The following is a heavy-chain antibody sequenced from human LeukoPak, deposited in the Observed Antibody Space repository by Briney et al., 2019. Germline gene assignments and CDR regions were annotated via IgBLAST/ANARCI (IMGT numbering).Heavy chain of an antibody. V-gene: IGHV3-48*03. Sequence: GGSLTLSCVVSGFTFSSYEMNWVRQAPGKGLEWVSYISTSGSSMYYADSVKGRFTVSRDNAKNTLYLQMNSLRVEDTAVYYCGSPRTFSGRNVLDMWGQGTMVTVSS. CDR1: GFTFSSYE. CDR3: GSPRTFSGRNVLDM. CDR2: ISTSGSSM. J-gene: IGHJ3*02. D-gene: IGHD3-10*02.